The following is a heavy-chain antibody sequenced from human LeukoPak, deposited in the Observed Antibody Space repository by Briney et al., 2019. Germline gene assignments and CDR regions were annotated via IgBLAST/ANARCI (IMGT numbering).Heavy chain of an antibody. V-gene: IGHV3-66*01. J-gene: IGHJ6*02. Sequence: PGGSLRLSCAASGFTVSTNYMSWVRQAPGKGLEWVSVIHSGGSTYYADSVKGRFTISRDNSKNALYLQMNSLRAEDAAVYYCARKYYGMDVWGQGTTVTVSS. CDR3: ARKYYGMDV. CDR1: GFTVSTNY. CDR2: IHSGGST.